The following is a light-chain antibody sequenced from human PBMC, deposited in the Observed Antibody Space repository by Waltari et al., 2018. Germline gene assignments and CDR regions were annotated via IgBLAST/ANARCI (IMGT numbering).Light chain of an antibody. V-gene: IGLV2-14*01. Sequence: QSALTQPASVSGSPGQSITVSCTGTWTDIGLYNYVSWYQHHPHKPPKLIIYGVTNRPSGISDRFSGSKSGNTASLTISGLQAEDEAIYYCSSYTSGSTLYVFGGGTKLTVL. CDR1: WTDIGLYNY. CDR3: SSYTSGSTLYV. J-gene: IGLJ2*01. CDR2: GVT.